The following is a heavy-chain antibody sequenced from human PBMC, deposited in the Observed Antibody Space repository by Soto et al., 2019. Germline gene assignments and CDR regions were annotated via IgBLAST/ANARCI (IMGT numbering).Heavy chain of an antibody. CDR2: IIPIFGTA. Sequence: QVQLVQSGAEVKKPGSSVKVSCKASGGTFSSYAISWVRQAPGQGLEWMGGIIPIFGTANYAQKFQGRVTITAHESTSTADMELSSLRSEDTAVYYCARDGYYDSSGLIRGWFAPGGQGTLVTVSS. CDR3: ARDGYYDSSGLIRGWFAP. J-gene: IGHJ5*02. CDR1: GGTFSSYA. D-gene: IGHD3-22*01. V-gene: IGHV1-69*12.